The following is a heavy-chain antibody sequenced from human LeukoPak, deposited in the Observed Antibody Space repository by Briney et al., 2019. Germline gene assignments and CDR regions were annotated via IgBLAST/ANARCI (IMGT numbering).Heavy chain of an antibody. V-gene: IGHV1-24*01. D-gene: IGHD1-20*01. CDR1: GYTLTELS. CDR3: ATITGTGNDY. CDR2: FDPEDGET. J-gene: IGHJ4*02. Sequence: ASMKVSCKVSGYTLTELSMHWVRQAPGEGLEWMGGFDPEDGETIYAQKFQGRVTMTEDTSTDTAYMELSSLRSEDTAVYYCATITGTGNDYWGQGTLVTVSS.